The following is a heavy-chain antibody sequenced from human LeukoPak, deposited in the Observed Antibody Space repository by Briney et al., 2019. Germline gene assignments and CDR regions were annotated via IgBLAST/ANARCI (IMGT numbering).Heavy chain of an antibody. CDR2: INHSGST. D-gene: IGHD2-2*01. CDR3: ARGPPHIVVVPAAQGYFQH. Sequence: PSETLSLTCAVYGGSFSGYYWSWIRQPPGTGLEWIGEINHSGSTNYNPSLKSRVTISVDTSKNQFSLKLSSVTAADTAVYYCARGPPHIVVVPAAQGYFQHWGQGTLVTVSS. CDR1: GGSFSGYY. J-gene: IGHJ1*01. V-gene: IGHV4-34*01.